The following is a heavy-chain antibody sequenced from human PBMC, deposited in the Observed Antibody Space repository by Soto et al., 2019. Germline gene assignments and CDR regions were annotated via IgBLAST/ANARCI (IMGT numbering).Heavy chain of an antibody. D-gene: IGHD6-6*01. J-gene: IGHJ4*02. CDR3: ARDRGGEYSTSSDSYYFDY. Sequence: QVQLQESGPGLVKPSQTLSLTCTVSGGSISNNGYYWSWIRQHPGKGLEWIGYIYYSGSTYYNPSLKSRVTISLDTSKNQFSLNLSSVTAADTAVYYCARDRGGEYSTSSDSYYFDYWGQGTLVTVSS. CDR2: IYYSGST. CDR1: GGSISNNGYY. V-gene: IGHV4-31*03.